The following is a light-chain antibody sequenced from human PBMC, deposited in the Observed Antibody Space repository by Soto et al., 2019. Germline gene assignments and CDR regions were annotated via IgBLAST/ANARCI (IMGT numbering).Light chain of an antibody. J-gene: IGKJ1*01. CDR2: KAS. CDR3: QQYYSYWT. CDR1: QSISSW. V-gene: IGKV1-5*03. Sequence: DIQMTQSPSTLSASVGDRVTITCRASQSISSWLAWYQQKPGKAPKLLIYKASSLESGVPSRFSGSGSGTEFPLTISSLQPDDFASYYCQQYYSYWTFGQGTKVDIK.